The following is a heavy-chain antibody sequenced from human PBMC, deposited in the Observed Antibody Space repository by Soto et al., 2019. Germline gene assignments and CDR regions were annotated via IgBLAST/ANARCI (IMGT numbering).Heavy chain of an antibody. J-gene: IGHJ2*01. CDR2: ITHSGGI. CDR1: GGSFSGYY. Sequence: QVQLQQWGAGLLKPSETLSLTCAVYGGSFSGYYWSWVRQPPGKGLEWIGEITHSGGINYNPSLKSRVIMSLDTSKNQISLRLNSVSDADTAVYYCARLFAGATRNWYFDLWGRGTLVTVSS. V-gene: IGHV4-34*01. CDR3: ARLFAGATRNWYFDL. D-gene: IGHD3-10*01.